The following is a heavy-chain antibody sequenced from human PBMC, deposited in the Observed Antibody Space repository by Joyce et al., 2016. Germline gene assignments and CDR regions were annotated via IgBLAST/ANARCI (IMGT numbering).Heavy chain of an antibody. D-gene: IGHD6-19*01. Sequence: QVQLVQSGAEMKKPGSSVKVSCKASGGTFRRYTVSWVRQAPGQGLEWMGRIIPSIDKANYAQRFQGRVTITADKSTTTVYMDLSSLTSGDTAVYYCARAAVAGIFDPWGQGTLVTVSS. V-gene: IGHV1-69*02. CDR3: ARAAVAGIFDP. J-gene: IGHJ5*02. CDR2: IIPSIDKA. CDR1: GGTFRRYT.